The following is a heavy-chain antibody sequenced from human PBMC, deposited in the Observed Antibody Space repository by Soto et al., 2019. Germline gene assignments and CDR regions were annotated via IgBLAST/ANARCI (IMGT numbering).Heavy chain of an antibody. D-gene: IGHD2-15*01. Sequence: GGSLRLSCTASGLTSGAYAMSWFRQAPEKGREWVGFIRSKADGGTTEYAAAVKGRFTISRDDSKSITYLQMNSLKTEDTAVYYCTRENIVVVVAATLNWFDPWGQGTLVTVSS. V-gene: IGHV3-49*03. J-gene: IGHJ5*02. CDR2: IRSKADGGTT. CDR3: TRENIVVVVAATLNWFDP. CDR1: GLTSGAYA.